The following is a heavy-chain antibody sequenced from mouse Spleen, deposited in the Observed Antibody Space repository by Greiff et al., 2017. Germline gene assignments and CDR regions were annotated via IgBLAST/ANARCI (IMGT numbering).Heavy chain of an antibody. J-gene: IGHJ3*01. D-gene: IGHD6-2*01. CDR1: GYSITSGYY. V-gene: IGHV3-6*01. CDR3: AKEEGLYRGFAY. CDR2: ISYDGSN. Sequence: EVKLVEPGPGLVKPSQSLSLTCSVTGYSITSGYYWNWIRQFPGNKLEWMGYISYDGSNNYNPSLKNRISITRDTSKNQFFLKLNSVTTEDTANYYCAKEEGLYRGFAYWGQGTLVTVSA.